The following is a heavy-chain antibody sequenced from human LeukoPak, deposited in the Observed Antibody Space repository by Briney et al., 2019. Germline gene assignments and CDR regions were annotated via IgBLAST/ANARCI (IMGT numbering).Heavy chain of an antibody. Sequence: GGSLRLSGAVSGITLSNYGMSWVRQAPGKGPEGVASISGRGGSAYYADAVKGRYTISRDNPKTTLYLQMNSLRVEETAVYFCAKRGVVIRVILVGFHKEAYYFDSWGQGALVTVSS. CDR2: ISGRGGSA. D-gene: IGHD3-22*01. V-gene: IGHV3-23*01. CDR3: AKRGVVIRVILVGFHKEAYYFDS. J-gene: IGHJ4*02. CDR1: GITLSNYG.